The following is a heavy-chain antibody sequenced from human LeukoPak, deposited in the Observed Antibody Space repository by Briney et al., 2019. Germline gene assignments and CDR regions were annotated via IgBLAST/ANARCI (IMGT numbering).Heavy chain of an antibody. CDR3: ARGIARSWYYYYYYMDV. V-gene: IGHV4-38-2*01. D-gene: IGHD1-26*01. CDR2: IYHSGST. Sequence: SETLSLTCAVSGYSISSGYYWGWIRQPPGKGLEWIGSIYHSGSTYYNPSLKSRVTISVDTSKNQFSLKLSSVTAADTAVYYCARGIARSWYYYYYYMDVWGKGTTVTVSS. CDR1: GYSISSGYY. J-gene: IGHJ6*03.